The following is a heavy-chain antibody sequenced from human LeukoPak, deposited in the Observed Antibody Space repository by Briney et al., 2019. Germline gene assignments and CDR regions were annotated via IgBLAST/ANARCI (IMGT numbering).Heavy chain of an antibody. J-gene: IGHJ4*02. CDR3: ATDLYSSSWHFDY. D-gene: IGHD6-13*01. V-gene: IGHV3-30*02. Sequence: GGSLRLSRAASGFTFSSYGMHWVRQAPGKGLEWVAFIRYDGSNKYYADSVKGRFIISRDNSKNTLYLQMNSLRAEDTAVYYCATDLYSSSWHFDYWGQGTLVTVSS. CDR2: IRYDGSNK. CDR1: GFTFSSYG.